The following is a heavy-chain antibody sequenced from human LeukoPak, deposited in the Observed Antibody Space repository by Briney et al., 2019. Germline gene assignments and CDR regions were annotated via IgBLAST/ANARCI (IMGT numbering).Heavy chain of an antibody. V-gene: IGHV3-23*01. Sequence: QPGGSLRLSCVASGFIFSTYAMNWVRPAPGKGLEWVSGISGSGGSTYYADSVKGRFTISRDNSKNTLYLQMNSLRAEDTAVYYCATFSSGWSLCYWGQGTLVTVSS. D-gene: IGHD6-19*01. CDR2: ISGSGGST. CDR3: ATFSSGWSLCY. J-gene: IGHJ4*02. CDR1: GFIFSTYA.